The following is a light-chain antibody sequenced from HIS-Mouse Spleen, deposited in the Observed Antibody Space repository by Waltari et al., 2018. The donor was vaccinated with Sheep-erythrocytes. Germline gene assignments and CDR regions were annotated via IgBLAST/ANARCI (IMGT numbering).Light chain of an antibody. CDR3: CSYAGSYNHV. J-gene: IGLJ1*01. CDR2: DFR. V-gene: IGLV2-11*01. Sequence: QSALTQPRSLSGSPGQSGTIPCTGTSSDVGGYNYFSWYQQHPGKAPKLIIYDFRKRPSGVPDRFSGSQSGNTASLTISGLQAEDEADYYCCSYAGSYNHVFATGTKVTVL. CDR1: SSDVGGYNY.